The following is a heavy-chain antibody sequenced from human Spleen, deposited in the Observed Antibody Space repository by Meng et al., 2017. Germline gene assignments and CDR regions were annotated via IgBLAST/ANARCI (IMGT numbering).Heavy chain of an antibody. CDR2: INTNTGNP. V-gene: IGHV7-4-1*02. D-gene: IGHD3-22*01. J-gene: IGHJ4*02. CDR1: GYTFTTYP. CDR3: ARGTRHYYDSSGPDY. Sequence: QVQRVQSGAEVKKPGASVKVSCKASGYTFTTYPLNWVRQAPGQGLEWMGWINTNTGNPTYAQDFTGRFVFSLDASVSTAYLQISSLKAEDSAVYFCARGTRHYYDSSGPDYWGQGTLVTVSS.